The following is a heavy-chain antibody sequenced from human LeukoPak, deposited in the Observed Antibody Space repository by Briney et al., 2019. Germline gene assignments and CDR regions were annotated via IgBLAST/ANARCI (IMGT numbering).Heavy chain of an antibody. Sequence: GESLKISCKGSGYSFTNYWIGWVRQMPGKGLEWMGIIYPADSDTRYSPSFQDQVTISVDKSISTAYLQWSSLKASDTAMYYCARRRDLYSGSYYPFDYWGQGTLVTVSS. D-gene: IGHD1-26*01. CDR3: ARRRDLYSGSYYPFDY. J-gene: IGHJ4*02. CDR1: GYSFTNYW. V-gene: IGHV5-51*01. CDR2: IYPADSDT.